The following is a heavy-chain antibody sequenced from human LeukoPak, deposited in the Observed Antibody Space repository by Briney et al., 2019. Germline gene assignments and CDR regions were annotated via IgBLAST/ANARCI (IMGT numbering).Heavy chain of an antibody. CDR1: GGSFSGYY. Sequence: SETLSLTCAVYGGSFSGYYWSWIRQPPGKGLEWIGEINHSGSTNYNPSLKSRVTISVDTSKNQFSLKLSSVTAADTAVYYCARGLRDYWGRGTLVTVFS. CDR2: INHSGST. CDR3: ARGLRDY. V-gene: IGHV4-34*01. J-gene: IGHJ4*02.